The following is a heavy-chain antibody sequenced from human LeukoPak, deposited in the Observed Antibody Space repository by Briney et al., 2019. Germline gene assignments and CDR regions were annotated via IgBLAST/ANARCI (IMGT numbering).Heavy chain of an antibody. V-gene: IGHV4-59*01. CDR2: IYYSGST. Sequence: SETLSLTCTVSGGSTSSYYWSWIRQPPGKGLEWIGYIYYSGSTNYNPSLKSRVTISVDTSKNQFSLKLSSVTAADTAVYYCARAPALVLPNNAFDIWGQGTMVTVSS. J-gene: IGHJ3*02. CDR1: GGSTSSYY. D-gene: IGHD1-14*01. CDR3: ARAPALVLPNNAFDI.